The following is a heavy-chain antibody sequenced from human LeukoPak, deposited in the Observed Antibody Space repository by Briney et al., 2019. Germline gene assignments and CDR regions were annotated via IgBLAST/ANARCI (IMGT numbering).Heavy chain of an antibody. V-gene: IGHV1-3*03. Sequence: APVKVSCKASGYTFTSYAMHWVRQAPGQRLEWMGWINAGNGNTKYSQEFQGRVTITRDTSASTAYMELSSLRSEDMAVYYCARDLGYCSSTSCYALRYWGQGTLVTVSS. D-gene: IGHD2-2*01. J-gene: IGHJ4*02. CDR1: GYTFTSYA. CDR2: INAGNGNT. CDR3: ARDLGYCSSTSCYALRY.